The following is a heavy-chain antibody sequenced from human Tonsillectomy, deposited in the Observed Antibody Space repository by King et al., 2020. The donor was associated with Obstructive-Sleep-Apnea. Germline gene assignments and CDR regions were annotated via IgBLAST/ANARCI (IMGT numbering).Heavy chain of an antibody. CDR3: ARRRDGYNYYFDY. V-gene: IGHV4-59*01. Sequence: QLQESGPGLVKPSETLSLTCTVSGGSSSSYYWSWIRQPPGKGLEWIGYIYYSGYTNYNPSLKSRVTISVDTSENQFSLKLSSMTAADTAVYYCARRRDGYNYYFDYWGQGTLVTVSS. CDR2: IYYSGYT. CDR1: GGSSSSYY. D-gene: IGHD5-24*01. J-gene: IGHJ4*02.